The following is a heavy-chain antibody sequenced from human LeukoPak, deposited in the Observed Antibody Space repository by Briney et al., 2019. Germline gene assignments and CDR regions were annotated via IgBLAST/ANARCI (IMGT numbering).Heavy chain of an antibody. Sequence: TSETLSLTCAVYGGSFSGYYWSWIRQPPGKGLEWIGEINHSGSTNCNPSLKSRVTISVDTSKNQFSLKLSSVTAADTAVYYCARGFAYRRAEYFQHWGQGTLVTVSS. CDR3: ARGFAYRRAEYFQH. V-gene: IGHV4-34*01. CDR1: GGSFSGYY. J-gene: IGHJ1*01. D-gene: IGHD3-16*02. CDR2: INHSGST.